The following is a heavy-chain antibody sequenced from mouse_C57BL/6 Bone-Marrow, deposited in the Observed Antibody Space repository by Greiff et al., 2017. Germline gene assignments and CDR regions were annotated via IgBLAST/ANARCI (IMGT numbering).Heavy chain of an antibody. CDR1: GYTFTRYC. Sequence: QVQLQQPGAELVKPGASVKLSCKASGYTFTRYCMHWVKQRPGQGLEWIGMIHPNSGSTNYNEKFKSKATLTVDKSSSTAYMKRSSLTSEDSAVYYCANYYGNDFDYWGQGTTLTVAS. V-gene: IGHV1-64*01. D-gene: IGHD1-1*01. CDR2: IHPNSGST. CDR3: ANYYGNDFDY. J-gene: IGHJ2*01.